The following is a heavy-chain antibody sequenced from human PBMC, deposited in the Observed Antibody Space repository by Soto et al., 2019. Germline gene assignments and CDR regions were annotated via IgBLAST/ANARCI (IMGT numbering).Heavy chain of an antibody. J-gene: IGHJ6*02. V-gene: IGHV3-30-3*01. CDR3: ARDPTDTAMVTGYYYYGMDV. D-gene: IGHD5-18*01. Sequence: QVQLVESGGGVVQPGRSLRLSCAASGFTFSSYAMHWVRQDPGKGLEWVAVISYDGSNKYYADSVKGRFTISRDNSKNTLYLQMNSLRAEDTAVYYCARDPTDTAMVTGYYYYGMDVWGQGTTVTVSS. CDR2: ISYDGSNK. CDR1: GFTFSSYA.